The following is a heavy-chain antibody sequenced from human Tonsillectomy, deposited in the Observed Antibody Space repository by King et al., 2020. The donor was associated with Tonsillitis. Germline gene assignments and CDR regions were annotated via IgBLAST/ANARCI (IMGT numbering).Heavy chain of an antibody. D-gene: IGHD2-2*01. V-gene: IGHV4-34*01. CDR3: ARVDIVVVPAALSYFDL. CDR1: GGSFSGYY. Sequence: VQLQQWGAGLLKPSETLSLTCAVYGGSFSGYYWSWIRQPPGKGLEWIGEINHSGSTNYNPSLKSRVTISVDTSKKQFSLKLSSVTAADTAVYYCARVDIVVVPAALSYFDLWGRGTLVTASS. J-gene: IGHJ2*01. CDR2: INHSGST.